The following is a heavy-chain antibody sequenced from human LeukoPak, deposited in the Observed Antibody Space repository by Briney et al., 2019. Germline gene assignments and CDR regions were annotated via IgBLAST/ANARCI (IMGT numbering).Heavy chain of an antibody. CDR2: IYPGGST. CDR3: ARAADYGDSNFDY. D-gene: IGHD4-17*01. CDR1: GSSISTYY. J-gene: IGHJ4*02. V-gene: IGHV4-4*07. Sequence: SETLSLTCTVSGSSISTYYWSWIRQPAGKGLEWIGRIYPGGSTDYNPSLKSRVTISVDTSKNHFSLRLTSVTAADTAVYFCARAADYGDSNFDYWGQGTLVTVSS.